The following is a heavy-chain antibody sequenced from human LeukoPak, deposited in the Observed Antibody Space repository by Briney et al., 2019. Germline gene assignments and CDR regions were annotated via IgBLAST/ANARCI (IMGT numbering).Heavy chain of an antibody. D-gene: IGHD4-17*01. Sequence: GGSLRLSCAASGFTFSSYAMHWVRQAPGKGLEWVAVISYDGSNKYYADSVKGRFTISRDNSKNTLYLQMNSLRAEDTAVYYCARGGPYLDYGDYVWVYWGQGTVVTVSS. CDR2: ISYDGSNK. V-gene: IGHV3-30-3*01. CDR1: GFTFSSYA. CDR3: ARGGPYLDYGDYVWVY. J-gene: IGHJ4*02.